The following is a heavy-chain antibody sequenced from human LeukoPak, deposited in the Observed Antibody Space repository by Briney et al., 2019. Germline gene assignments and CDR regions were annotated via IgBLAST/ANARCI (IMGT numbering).Heavy chain of an antibody. D-gene: IGHD2-15*01. CDR1: GYTFTGYY. CDR2: INPNSGGT. Sequence: ASVKVSCKASGYTFTGYYMHWVRQAPGQGLEWMGWINPNSGGTNYAQKFQGRVTMTRDTSISTAYMELSRLRSDDTAVYYCARDPEDRDPYYYYNGMDVWGQGTTVTVSS. CDR3: ARDPEDRDPYYYYNGMDV. J-gene: IGHJ6*02. V-gene: IGHV1-2*02.